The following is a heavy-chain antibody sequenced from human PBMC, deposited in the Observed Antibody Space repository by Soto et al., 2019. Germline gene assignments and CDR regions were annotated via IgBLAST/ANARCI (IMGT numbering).Heavy chain of an antibody. CDR3: AKEDSRYCSGTSCYLDY. Sequence: PGGSLRLSCAASGFTFSNYAMSWVRQAPGKGLEWVSSVSGSGASTFYADSVKGRFTISRDKSKNTVYLQMNSLRAEDTAVYYCAKEDSRYCSGTSCYLDYRCQGPQRTVSS. D-gene: IGHD2-2*01. J-gene: IGHJ4*02. CDR1: GFTFSNYA. CDR2: VSGSGAST. V-gene: IGHV3-23*01.